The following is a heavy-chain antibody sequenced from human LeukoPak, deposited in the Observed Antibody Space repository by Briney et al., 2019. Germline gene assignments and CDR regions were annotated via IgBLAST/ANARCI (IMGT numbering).Heavy chain of an antibody. Sequence: PSETLSLTCTVSGGSISSYYWSWIRQPPGKGLEWIGYIYYSGSTTYNPSLKSRVTISVDTSKNQFSLKLSSVTAADTAVYCCARRIWADWYFDLWGRGTLVTVSS. CDR1: GGSISSYY. CDR3: ARRIWADWYFDL. J-gene: IGHJ2*01. CDR2: IYYSGST. D-gene: IGHD6-19*01. V-gene: IGHV4-59*08.